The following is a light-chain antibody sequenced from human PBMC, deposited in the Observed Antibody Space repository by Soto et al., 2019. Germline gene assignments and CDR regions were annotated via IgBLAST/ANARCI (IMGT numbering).Light chain of an antibody. CDR3: AAWDDSLHGPFV. CDR2: SDD. V-gene: IGLV1-44*01. Sequence: QSVLTQPPSASGTPGQRVTISCSGSNSNIGSNTVNWYQQLPGTAPKLLIYSDDQRPSGVPDRFSGSKSGTSASLAISGLQSEDEADYYCAAWDDSLHGPFVFGTGTKVTVL. CDR1: NSNIGSNT. J-gene: IGLJ1*01.